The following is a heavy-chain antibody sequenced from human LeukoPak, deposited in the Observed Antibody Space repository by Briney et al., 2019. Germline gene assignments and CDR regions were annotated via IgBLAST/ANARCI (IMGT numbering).Heavy chain of an antibody. CDR3: AGEYSSSWYDAFDI. CDR1: GGSISSSY. V-gene: IGHV4-59*01. Sequence: SETLSLTCTVSGGSISSSYWSWIRQPPGKGLEWIGYIYYSGSTNYNPSLKSRVTISVDTSKNQFSLKLSSVTAADTAVYYCAGEYSSSWYDAFDIWGQGTMVTVSS. D-gene: IGHD6-13*01. J-gene: IGHJ3*02. CDR2: IYYSGST.